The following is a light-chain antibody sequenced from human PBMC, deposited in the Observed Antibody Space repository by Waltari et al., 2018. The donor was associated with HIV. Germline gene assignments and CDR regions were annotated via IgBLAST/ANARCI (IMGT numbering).Light chain of an antibody. J-gene: IGLJ3*02. CDR3: LLSYGGAWV. V-gene: IGLV7-43*01. CDR2: NTS. Sequence: QTVVTQDSSLTVSPGATVSLSCTSSTGPVTSAHYPTWFQQKPGQAPKSLIYNTSNKHSWTPARFSGSLLGGKAALTLSGVRPEDEAEYYCLLSYGGAWVFGGGTSLTV. CDR1: TGPVTSAHY.